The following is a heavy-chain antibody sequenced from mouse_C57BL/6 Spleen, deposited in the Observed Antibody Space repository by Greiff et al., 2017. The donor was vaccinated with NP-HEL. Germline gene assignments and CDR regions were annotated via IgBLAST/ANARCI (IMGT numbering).Heavy chain of an antibody. V-gene: IGHV1-64*01. CDR1: GYTFTSYW. CDR2: IHPNSGST. Sequence: QVQLQQPGAELVKPGASVKLSCKASGYTFTSYWMHWVKQRPGQGLEWIGMIHPNSGSTNYNEKFKSKATLTVDKSSSTAYMQLSSLTSEDSAVYYCARQEVVSPFAYWGQGTLVTVSA. D-gene: IGHD1-1*01. CDR3: ARQEVVSPFAY. J-gene: IGHJ3*01.